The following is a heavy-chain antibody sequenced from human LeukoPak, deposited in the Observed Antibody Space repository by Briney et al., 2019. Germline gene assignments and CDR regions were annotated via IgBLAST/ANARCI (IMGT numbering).Heavy chain of an antibody. J-gene: IGHJ5*01. CDR3: VKDRRGGSYPSDS. CDR2: ISGSGGST. D-gene: IGHD1-26*01. Sequence: PGGSLRLSCAASGFMYSNYAMGWVRQAPGKGLEWVSTISGSGGSTYYADSVRGRFTISRDNSKNTLYLQMNSLRAEDTALYYCVKDRRGGSYPSDSWGQGTPVTVSS. CDR1: GFMYSNYA. V-gene: IGHV3-23*01.